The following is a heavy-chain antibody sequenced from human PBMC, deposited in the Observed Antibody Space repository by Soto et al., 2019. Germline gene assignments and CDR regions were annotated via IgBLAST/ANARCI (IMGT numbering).Heavy chain of an antibody. CDR3: ARDFDDSSGYPGWFDP. D-gene: IGHD3-22*01. CDR2: INPSGGST. J-gene: IGHJ5*02. Sequence: ASVKVSCKASEYTFTSYYMHWVRQAPGQGLEWMGIINPSGGSTSYAQKFQGRVTMTRDTSTSTVYMELSSLRSEDTAVYYCARDFDDSSGYPGWFDPWGQGTLVTVSS. CDR1: EYTFTSYY. V-gene: IGHV1-46*01.